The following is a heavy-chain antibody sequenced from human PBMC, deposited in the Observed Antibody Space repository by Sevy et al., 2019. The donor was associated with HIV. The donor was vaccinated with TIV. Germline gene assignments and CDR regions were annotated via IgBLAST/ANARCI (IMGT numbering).Heavy chain of an antibody. Sequence: GGSLRLSCAASGFTFNTYGLRWVRQAPGKGLEWVAVISYDGSNKYYADSVKGRFTISRDNAKNTLYLQLNSLRDEDTAVYYCAKETQSLVWRATSYFDYWGQGTLVTVSS. D-gene: IGHD1-26*01. CDR2: ISYDGSNK. CDR1: GFTFNTYG. CDR3: AKETQSLVWRATSYFDY. V-gene: IGHV3-30*18. J-gene: IGHJ4*02.